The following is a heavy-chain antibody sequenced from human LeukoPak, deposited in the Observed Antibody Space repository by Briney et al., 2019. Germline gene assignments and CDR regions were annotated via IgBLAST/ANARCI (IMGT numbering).Heavy chain of an antibody. J-gene: IGHJ4*02. Sequence: SVKVSCKASGGTFSSYAISWVRQAPGQGLEWMGRIIPILGIANYAQKFQGRVTITADKSTSTAYMELSSLRSEDTAVYYCARSYWNYDGHFDYWGQGTLVTVSS. D-gene: IGHD1-7*01. CDR3: ARSYWNYDGHFDY. CDR2: IIPILGIA. V-gene: IGHV1-69*04. CDR1: GGTFSSYA.